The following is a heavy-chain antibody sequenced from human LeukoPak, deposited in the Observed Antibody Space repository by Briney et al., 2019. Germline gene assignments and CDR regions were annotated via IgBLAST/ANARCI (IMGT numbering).Heavy chain of an antibody. Sequence: GGSLRLSCAASGFTFNTYTMYWVRQAPGKGLEWVSGISNSGGSTYYAVSVKGRFTISRDNSKNTLYLQMNSLRAEDTAVYYCAKDRYSGYELDLGYWGQGTLVTVSS. CDR1: GFTFNTYT. J-gene: IGHJ4*02. CDR3: AKDRYSGYELDLGY. D-gene: IGHD5-12*01. V-gene: IGHV3-23*01. CDR2: ISNSGGST.